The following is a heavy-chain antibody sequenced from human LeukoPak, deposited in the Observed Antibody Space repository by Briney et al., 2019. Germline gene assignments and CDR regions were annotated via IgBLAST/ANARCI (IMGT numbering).Heavy chain of an antibody. D-gene: IGHD6-6*01. J-gene: IGHJ4*02. CDR2: IYPSDSNA. Sequence: GESLKISCQGSGYSFVSYWIVWVRQMPGMGLEWMGTIYPSDSNARYSPSFQGQVTISADRSISTAYLQWSSLKASDTAIYYCARFVDYSSSVGYWGQGTLVTVST. V-gene: IGHV5-51*01. CDR1: GYSFVSYW. CDR3: ARFVDYSSSVGY.